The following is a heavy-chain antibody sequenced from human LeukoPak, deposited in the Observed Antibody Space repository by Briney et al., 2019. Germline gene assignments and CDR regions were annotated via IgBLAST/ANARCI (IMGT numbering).Heavy chain of an antibody. D-gene: IGHD6-13*01. CDR2: IHYSGST. Sequence: ASETLSLTCTVSGGSISSSYSYNWGWIRRPPGKGLEWIAAIHYSGSTHYNPSLQSRVTQSVDTSKNQFSLSLISVTAADTAVYYCARHGTTAAAGWDNWFDPWGQGTLVTVSS. V-gene: IGHV4-39*01. J-gene: IGHJ5*02. CDR3: ARHGTTAAAGWDNWFDP. CDR1: GGSISSSYSYN.